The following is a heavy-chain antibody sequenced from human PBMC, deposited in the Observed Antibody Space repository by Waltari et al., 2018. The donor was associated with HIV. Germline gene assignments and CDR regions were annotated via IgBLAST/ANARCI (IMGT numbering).Heavy chain of an antibody. CDR2: IDTSGST. Sequence: QVQLQESGPRLVKPSQTLSLTCTVSGGSISSGSYYWSWIRQPAGKGLGWIGRIDTSGSTNYNPSLKSRVSISVDTSRNEFSLRLSSVTAADTGVYYCARGIVGAKEKNNGMDVWGQGTTVTVSS. CDR3: ARGIVGAKEKNNGMDV. J-gene: IGHJ6*02. CDR1: GGSISSGSYY. V-gene: IGHV4-61*02. D-gene: IGHD1-26*01.